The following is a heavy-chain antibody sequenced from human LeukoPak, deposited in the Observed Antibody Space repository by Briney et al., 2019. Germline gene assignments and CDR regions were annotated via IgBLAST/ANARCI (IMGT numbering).Heavy chain of an antibody. CDR3: GRDPNGDYVGAFEF. CDR1: GAPFSSYG. CDR2: ISSDGNDK. J-gene: IGHJ3*01. D-gene: IGHD4-17*01. Sequence: GGSLRLSCAASGAPFSSYGMHWVRQAPGKGLEWVALISSDGNDKLYGDSVKGRFTISRDDSKSTLYLQMNSLRAEDTAVYYCGRDPNGDYVGAFEFWGQGTLVSVSS. V-gene: IGHV3-30*03.